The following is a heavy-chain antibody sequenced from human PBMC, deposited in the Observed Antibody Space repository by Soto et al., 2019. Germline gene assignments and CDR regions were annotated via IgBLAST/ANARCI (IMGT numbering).Heavy chain of an antibody. V-gene: IGHV4-34*01. J-gene: IGHJ4*02. CDR2: INPSGST. D-gene: IGHD4-17*01. CDR3: ARGRDGGAAN. CDR1: GGSFSGYY. Sequence: QVQLQQWGAGLLKPSETLSLTCAVYGGSFSGYYWSWIRQPPGKGLEWIGEINPSGSTNYTPSLKXRVTMSGDTPTTQFSLKLTSVTAADTAVYYCARGRDGGAANWGQGTLVTVSS.